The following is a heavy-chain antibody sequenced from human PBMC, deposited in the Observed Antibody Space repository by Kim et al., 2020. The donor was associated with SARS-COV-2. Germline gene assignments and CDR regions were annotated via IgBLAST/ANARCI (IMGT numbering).Heavy chain of an antibody. Sequence: GGSLRLSCAASGFTFSSYAMTWVRQAPGKGLEWVSTISGGGGSTYYADSVKGRFTISRDNSKNTLYLQMNSLRAEDTAVYYCAKSNPGYTSTWYNWFDPWGQGTLVTVSS. CDR3: AKSNPGYTSTWYNWFDP. D-gene: IGHD6-13*01. J-gene: IGHJ5*02. CDR1: GFTFSSYA. V-gene: IGHV3-23*01. CDR2: ISGGGGST.